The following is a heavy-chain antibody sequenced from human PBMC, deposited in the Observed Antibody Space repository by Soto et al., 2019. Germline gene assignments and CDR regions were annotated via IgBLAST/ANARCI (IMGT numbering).Heavy chain of an antibody. CDR3: AYRLYAGGLTGSDCDY. CDR2: VYWDDDK. CDR1: GFSLSTSGAG. J-gene: IGHJ4*02. V-gene: IGHV2-5*02. D-gene: IGHD1-26*01. Sequence: QITLKESGPTLVKPTQTLTLTCTFSGFSLSTSGAGVGWIRQPPPKALEWLAVVYWDDDKRYSPSLKSRLTITKDTSKNQVVLKMTNMDPVDTATYYWAYRLYAGGLTGSDCDYGGPGTLVTVSS.